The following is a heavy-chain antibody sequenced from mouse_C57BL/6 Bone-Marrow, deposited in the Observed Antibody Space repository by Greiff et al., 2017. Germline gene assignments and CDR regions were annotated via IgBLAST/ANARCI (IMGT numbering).Heavy chain of an antibody. Sequence: EVQRVESGGGLVKPGGSLKLSCAASGFTFSSYAMSWVRQTPEKRLEWVATISDGGSYTYYPDNVKGRFTISRDNAKNNLYLQMSHLKSEDTAMYYCARDRTTVVGTDAYWGQGTLVTVSA. J-gene: IGHJ3*01. CDR3: ARDRTTVVGTDAY. CDR2: ISDGGSYT. CDR1: GFTFSSYA. V-gene: IGHV5-4*01. D-gene: IGHD1-1*01.